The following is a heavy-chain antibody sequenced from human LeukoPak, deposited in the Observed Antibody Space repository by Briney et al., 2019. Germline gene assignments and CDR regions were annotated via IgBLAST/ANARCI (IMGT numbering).Heavy chain of an antibody. J-gene: IGHJ5*02. CDR2: IIPIFGTA. D-gene: IGHD6-19*01. CDR1: GGTFSSYA. CDR3: ASNLAVAGTGAGNWFDP. Sequence: SVKVSCKASGGTFSSYAISWVRQAPGQGLEWMGGIIPIFGTANYAQKFQGRVTITTGESTSTAYMEQSSLRSEDTAVYYCASNLAVAGTGAGNWFDPWGQGTLVTVSS. V-gene: IGHV1-69*05.